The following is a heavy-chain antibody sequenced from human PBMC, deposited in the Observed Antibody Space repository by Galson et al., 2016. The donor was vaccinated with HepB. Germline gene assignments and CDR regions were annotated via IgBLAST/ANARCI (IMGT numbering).Heavy chain of an antibody. CDR1: GFSLSTSGMC. Sequence: ALVKPTQTLTLTCTFSGFSLSTSGMCVSWIRQPPGKALEWLAFIDWEDDKYYNISLRTRLTISKDTSKNQVVLTMTDMAPGDTARYYCARINRHGYNNCYFDYWGQGTLVSVAS. D-gene: IGHD5-24*01. CDR2: IDWEDDK. J-gene: IGHJ4*02. CDR3: ARINRHGYNNCYFDY. V-gene: IGHV2-70*01.